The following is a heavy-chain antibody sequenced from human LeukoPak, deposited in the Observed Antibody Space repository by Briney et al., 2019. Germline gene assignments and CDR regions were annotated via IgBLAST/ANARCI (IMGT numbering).Heavy chain of an antibody. J-gene: IGHJ4*02. CDR2: INAYHGNT. CDR1: VYTFTSYG. V-gene: IGHV1-18*01. Sequence: ASVKVSCKASVYTFTSYGISWVRQAPGQGLEWMGWINAYHGNTNYAQKLQGRGTMTTDTSTSTAYMELRSLGSDATAVYYCARGDSHLDFGDYEIYWGQGTLVTVSS. D-gene: IGHD4-17*01. CDR3: ARGDSHLDFGDYEIY.